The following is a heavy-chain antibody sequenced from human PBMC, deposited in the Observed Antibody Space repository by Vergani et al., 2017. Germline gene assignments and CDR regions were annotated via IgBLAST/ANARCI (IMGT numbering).Heavy chain of an antibody. V-gene: IGHV3-30-3*01. Sequence: QVKLEESGGGVVQPGRSLRLSCAASGFSFGNYAMHWVRQAPGKGLEWVGVISYDGTEKKYADSVNGRFTISRDNSKKMMSLQMNSLRVEDTAFYYCARGGKGIIMVVPSTHLWGPGTQVSVS. J-gene: IGHJ4*02. D-gene: IGHD2-15*01. CDR1: GFSFGNYA. CDR3: ARGGKGIIMVVPSTHL. CDR2: ISYDGTEK.